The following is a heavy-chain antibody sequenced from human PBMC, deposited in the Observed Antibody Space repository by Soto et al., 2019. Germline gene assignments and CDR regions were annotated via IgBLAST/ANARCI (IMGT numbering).Heavy chain of an antibody. V-gene: IGHV3-30*18. D-gene: IGHD1-26*01. CDR1: GFTFSSYG. CDR3: AKDRVGATKGY. J-gene: IGHJ4*02. Sequence: QVQLVESGGGVVQPGRSLRLSCAASGFTFSSYGMHWVRQAPGKGLEWVAVISYDGSNKYYADSVKGRFTISRDNSKNTPYLQMNSLRAEDTAVYYCAKDRVGATKGYWGQGTLVTVSS. CDR2: ISYDGSNK.